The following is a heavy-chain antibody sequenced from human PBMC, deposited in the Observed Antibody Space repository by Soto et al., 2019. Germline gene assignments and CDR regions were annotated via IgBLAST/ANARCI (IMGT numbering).Heavy chain of an antibody. CDR2: INHSGST. CDR1: GGSFSGYY. Sequence: PSETLSLTCAVYGGSFSGYYWSWIRQPPGKGLEWIGEINHSGSTNYNPSLKSRVTISVDTSKNQFSLKLSSVTAADTAVYYCARGKYSDFCSGYYPYYCGMDVWGQGTTVTVSS. V-gene: IGHV4-34*01. D-gene: IGHD3-3*01. CDR3: ARGKYSDFCSGYYPYYCGMDV. J-gene: IGHJ6*02.